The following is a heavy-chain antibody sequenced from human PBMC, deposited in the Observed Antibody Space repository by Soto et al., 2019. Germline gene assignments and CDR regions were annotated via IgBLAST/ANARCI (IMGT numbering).Heavy chain of an antibody. CDR3: AKARYYYDSSGYSRHYFDY. V-gene: IGHV3-33*06. J-gene: IGHJ4*02. Sequence: QVQLVESGGGVVQPGRSLRLSCAASGFTFSSYGMHWVRQAPGKGLEWVAVIWYDGSNKYYADSVKGRFTISRDNSKNTLYLQMNSLRAEDKAVYYCAKARYYYDSSGYSRHYFDYWGQGTLVTVS. CDR2: IWYDGSNK. D-gene: IGHD3-22*01. CDR1: GFTFSSYG.